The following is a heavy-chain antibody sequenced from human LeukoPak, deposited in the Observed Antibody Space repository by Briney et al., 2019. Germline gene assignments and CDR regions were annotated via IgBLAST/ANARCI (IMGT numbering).Heavy chain of an antibody. CDR3: ARGQVGATQLFDY. CDR2: ISYSGST. D-gene: IGHD1-26*01. CDR1: GGSVSSGGDY. V-gene: IGHV4-61*08. Sequence: SETLSLNCTVSGGSVSSGGDYWTWIRQPPGKGLQSIGYISYSGSTNSNPSLKSRVAISVDTSKNQFSLKLSSVTAADTAVYYCARGQVGATQLFDYWGQGTLVTVSS. J-gene: IGHJ4*02.